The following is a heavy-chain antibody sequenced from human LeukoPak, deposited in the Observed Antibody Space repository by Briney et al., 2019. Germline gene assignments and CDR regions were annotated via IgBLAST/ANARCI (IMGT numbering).Heavy chain of an antibody. J-gene: IGHJ4*02. D-gene: IGHD1-26*01. CDR1: GFTFSTYA. V-gene: IGHV3-13*01. Sequence: PGGSLRLSCAASGFTFSTYAMHWVRQPTGRGLEWVSAIGTAGDTYYPGSVKGRFTISREDAKNSLYLTMNSLRVEDTAVYYCGRRGQGSLDYWGQGTLATVSS. CDR3: GRRGQGSLDY. CDR2: IGTAGDT.